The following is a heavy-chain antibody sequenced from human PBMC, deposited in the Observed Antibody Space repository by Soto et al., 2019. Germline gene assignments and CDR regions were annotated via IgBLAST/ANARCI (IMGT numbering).Heavy chain of an antibody. J-gene: IGHJ6*02. D-gene: IGHD3-10*01. Sequence: GESLKISCKGSGYSFTSYWIGWVRQMPGKGLEWMGIIYPGDSDTRYSPSFQGQVTISADRSISTAYLQWSSLKASDTAMYYCXXXPPHYGSGSSSYYYYGMDVWGQGTTVTVSS. CDR1: GYSFTSYW. CDR2: IYPGDSDT. V-gene: IGHV5-51*01. CDR3: XXXPPHYGSGSSSYYYYGMDV.